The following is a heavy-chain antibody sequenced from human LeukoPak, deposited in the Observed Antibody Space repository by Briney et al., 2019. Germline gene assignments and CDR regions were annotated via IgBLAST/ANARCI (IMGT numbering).Heavy chain of an antibody. Sequence: SGPTLVKPTQTLTLTCTFSGLSLCTRGVGVGWLRQPPGQALQWLALLYWNDDKRYSPSLKSRLTITKDTSKNQVVLTMTNMDPVDTATYYCAHRPVLSPCSSPGGFDYWGQGTLVTVSS. CDR1: GLSLCTRGVG. D-gene: IGHD6-6*01. CDR3: AHRPVLSPCSSPGGFDY. J-gene: IGHJ4*02. V-gene: IGHV2-5*01. CDR2: LYWNDDK.